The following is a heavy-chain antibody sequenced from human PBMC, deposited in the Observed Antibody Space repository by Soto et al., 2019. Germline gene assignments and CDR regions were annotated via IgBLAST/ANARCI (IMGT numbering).Heavy chain of an antibody. V-gene: IGHV3-23*01. CDR3: AKEGGAVAVANIDY. CDR2: MSGSGGGT. CDR1: GFTFSSYA. D-gene: IGHD6-19*01. Sequence: EVQLLESGGGLVQPGGSLRLSCAASGFTFSSYAMSWVRQAPGKGLEWVSAMSGSGGGTSYADSVKGRFTISRHNSKNTLFLQMNSLRAEDTAVYYCAKEGGAVAVANIDYWGQGTLVTVSS. J-gene: IGHJ4*02.